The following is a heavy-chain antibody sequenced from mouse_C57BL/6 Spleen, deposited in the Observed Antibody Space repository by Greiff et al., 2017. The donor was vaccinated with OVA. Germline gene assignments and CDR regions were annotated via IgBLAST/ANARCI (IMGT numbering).Heavy chain of an antibody. D-gene: IGHD2-3*01. Sequence: QVQLQQSGAELVRPGASVTLSCKASGYTFTDYEMHWVKQTPVHGLEWIGAIDPETGGTAYNQKFKGKAILTADKSSSTAYMELRSLTSEDSAVYYCTRGDDGYHIWAYWGQGTLVTVSA. CDR1: GYTFTDYE. V-gene: IGHV1-15*01. CDR3: TRGDDGYHIWAY. CDR2: IDPETGGT. J-gene: IGHJ3*01.